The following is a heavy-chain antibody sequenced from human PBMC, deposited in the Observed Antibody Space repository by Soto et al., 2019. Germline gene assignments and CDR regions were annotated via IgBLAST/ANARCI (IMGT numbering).Heavy chain of an antibody. J-gene: IGHJ4*02. CDR3: ARDPIGGGSPYYIDY. V-gene: IGHV1-2*02. Sequence: GASVKVSCKASGYTFNGYYLHWVRQAPGQGLEWMGWINPRTGATHYAQKFRGRVTMTRDTPISTAYMELNSLKSDDAATYYCARDPIGGGSPYYIDYWGQGALVTVSS. D-gene: IGHD3-10*01. CDR2: INPRTGAT. CDR1: GYTFNGYY.